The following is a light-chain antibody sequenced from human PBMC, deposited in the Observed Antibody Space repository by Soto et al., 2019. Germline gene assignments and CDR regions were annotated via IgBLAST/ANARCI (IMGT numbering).Light chain of an antibody. V-gene: IGKV4-1*01. CDR3: QQYYMAPLT. CDR2: WAS. CDR1: QSILYSSNNKNY. J-gene: IGKJ4*01. Sequence: DIVLTQSPDSLAVSLGERATINCKSSQSILYSSNNKNYLAWYQQRPGQPPKLLLYWASTRESGVPDRFSGSASRTDFTLTISSLQAEDVAVYFCQQYYMAPLTFGGGTKVAIK.